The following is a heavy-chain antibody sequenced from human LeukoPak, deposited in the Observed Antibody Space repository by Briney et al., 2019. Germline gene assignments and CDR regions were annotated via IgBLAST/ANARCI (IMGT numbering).Heavy chain of an antibody. D-gene: IGHD6-13*01. J-gene: IGHJ5*02. CDR1: GHSIINSYY. CDR3: ASQTRRGQQPFDP. Sequence: SETLSLTCSVSGHSIINSYYWGWIRQPPGKGLEWIGSIYHSGSTYYNPPLKSRLTISVDTSKNQFSLKLSSVTAADTAVYYCASQTRRGQQPFDPWGQGTLVTVSS. V-gene: IGHV4-38-2*01. CDR2: IYHSGST.